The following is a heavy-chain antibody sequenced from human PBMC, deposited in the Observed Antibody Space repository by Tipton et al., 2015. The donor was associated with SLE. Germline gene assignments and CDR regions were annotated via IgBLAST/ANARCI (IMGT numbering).Heavy chain of an antibody. CDR1: GFTFSRYW. J-gene: IGHJ4*02. D-gene: IGHD1-26*01. CDR2: LNEDGRTT. V-gene: IGHV3-74*01. Sequence: SLRLSCAASGFTFSRYWMHWVRQVPGKGLVWVSRLNEDGRTTTYADSVKGRFIISRDNAKNSLYLQMNSLRAEDTAVYYCARVGGLGSYFDYWGQGTLVIVSS. CDR3: ARVGGLGSYFDY.